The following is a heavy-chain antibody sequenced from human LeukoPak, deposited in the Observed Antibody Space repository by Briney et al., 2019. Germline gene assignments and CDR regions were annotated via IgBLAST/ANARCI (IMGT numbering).Heavy chain of an antibody. V-gene: IGHV1-18*01. CDR3: ARFSSYSSGWYVGDY. D-gene: IGHD6-19*01. Sequence: ASVKVSCKASGYTFTSYGISWVRQAPGQGLEWMGWISAYNGNTNYAQKLQGRVTMTTDTSTSTAYMELRSLRSDDTAVYYCARFSSYSSGWYVGDYWGQGTLVTVSS. J-gene: IGHJ4*02. CDR2: ISAYNGNT. CDR1: GYTFTSYG.